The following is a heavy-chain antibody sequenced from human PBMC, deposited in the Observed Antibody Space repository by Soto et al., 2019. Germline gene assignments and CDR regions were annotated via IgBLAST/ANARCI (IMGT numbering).Heavy chain of an antibody. D-gene: IGHD6-13*01. CDR2: INADGSEK. Sequence: VPMVESGAGVVHPGGSLRLSCAVSEFTFADYAVHWVRQSAGKGLEWVSFINADGSEKYYADSVRGLFTISRDNSKDSFYLQINSLRRDDTAMYYCGKAKFLYISSPYESWGQGSLVTVSS. CDR3: GKAKFLYISSPYES. V-gene: IGHV3-43*02. CDR1: EFTFADYA. J-gene: IGHJ5*02.